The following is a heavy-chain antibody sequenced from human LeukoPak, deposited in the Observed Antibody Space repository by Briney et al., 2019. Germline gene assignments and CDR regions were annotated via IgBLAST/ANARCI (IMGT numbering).Heavy chain of an antibody. CDR1: GGTFSSYA. Sequence: ASVKVSCKASGGTFSSYAINWVRQAPGQGLEWMGGIIPIFGTANYAQKFQDRVTITADESTTTAYMELSSLRSEDTAIYYCASRLYCSNTRCRNFPFAYWGQGTLVTVSS. CDR3: ASRLYCSNTRCRNFPFAY. CDR2: IIPIFGTA. V-gene: IGHV1-69*13. D-gene: IGHD2-2*01. J-gene: IGHJ4*02.